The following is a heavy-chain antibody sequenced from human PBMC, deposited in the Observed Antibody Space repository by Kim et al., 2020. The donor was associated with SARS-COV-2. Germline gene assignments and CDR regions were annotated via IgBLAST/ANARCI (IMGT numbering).Heavy chain of an antibody. CDR1: GGSISSGGYS. V-gene: IGHV4-30-2*01. D-gene: IGHD4-17*01. CDR3: ARGLYGDYLNAFDI. CDR2: IYHSGST. Sequence: SETLSLTCAVSGGSISSGGYSWSWIRQPPGKGLEWIGYIYHSGSTYYNPSLKSRVTISVDRSKNQFSLKLSSVTAADTAVYYCARGLYGDYLNAFDIWGQGTMVTVSS. J-gene: IGHJ3*02.